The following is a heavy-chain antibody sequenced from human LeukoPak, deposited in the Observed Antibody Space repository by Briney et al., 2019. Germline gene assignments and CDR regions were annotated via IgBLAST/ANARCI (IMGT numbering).Heavy chain of an antibody. D-gene: IGHD4-23*01. CDR2: ISTFNGNT. CDR3: ARRHLIGNGYLDR. V-gene: IGHV1-18*01. CDR1: VDAFTNFG. Sequence: GASVKVSCKASVDAFTNFGITWVRQAPGQGLEWRGWISTFNGNTNYAQILQDRVTMTTDTSTNTAYLEVRSLSSDDTAVYYCARRHLIGNGYLDRWGQGTLVTVSS. J-gene: IGHJ4*02.